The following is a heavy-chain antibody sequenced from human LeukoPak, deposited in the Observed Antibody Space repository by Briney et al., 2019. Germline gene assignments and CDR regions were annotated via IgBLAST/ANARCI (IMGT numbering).Heavy chain of an antibody. CDR3: ARERHLYYYYGMDV. D-gene: IGHD6-25*01. J-gene: IGHJ6*02. CDR1: GFTFSSYG. Sequence: GGSLRLSCATSGFTFSSYGMHWVRQAPGKGLEWVAVIWHDGSNKYYADSVKGRFTISRDNSKNTLYLQMNSLRAEDTAVYYCARERHLYYYYGMDVWGQGTTVTVSS. V-gene: IGHV3-33*08. CDR2: IWHDGSNK.